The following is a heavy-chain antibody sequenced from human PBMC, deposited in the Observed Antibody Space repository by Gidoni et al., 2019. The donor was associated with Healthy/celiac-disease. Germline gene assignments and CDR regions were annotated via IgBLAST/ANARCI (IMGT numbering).Heavy chain of an antibody. CDR3: ARDRVRGSGSYSPDYYYGMDV. V-gene: IGHV3-7*01. D-gene: IGHD3-10*01. Sequence: EVQLVESGGGLVQPGGSLRLSCAASGFTFSSYWMSWVRQAPGKGLEWVANIKQDGSEKYYVDSVKGRFTISRDNAKNSLYLQMNSLRAEDTAVYYCARDRVRGSGSYSPDYYYGMDVWGQGTTVTVSS. J-gene: IGHJ6*02. CDR1: GFTFSSYW. CDR2: IKQDGSEK.